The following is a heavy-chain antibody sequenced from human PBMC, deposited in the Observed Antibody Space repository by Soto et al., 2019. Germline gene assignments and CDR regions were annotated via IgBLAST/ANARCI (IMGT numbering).Heavy chain of an antibody. D-gene: IGHD3-10*01. CDR2: MNPNSGNT. V-gene: IGHV1-8*01. CDR1: GCTFTSYD. Sequence: ASVKVSCKASGCTFTSYDINWVRQATGQGLEWMGWMNPNSGNTGYAQKFQGRVTMTRNTSISTAYMELSSLRSEDTAVYYCAREGITMVRGVIITQRNWFDPWGQGTLVTVSS. CDR3: AREGITMVRGVIITQRNWFDP. J-gene: IGHJ5*02.